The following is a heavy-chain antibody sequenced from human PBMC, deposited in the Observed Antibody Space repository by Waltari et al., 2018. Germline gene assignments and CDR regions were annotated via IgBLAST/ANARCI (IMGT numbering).Heavy chain of an antibody. CDR1: GGTFSSYA. V-gene: IGHV1-69*13. D-gene: IGHD5-12*01. Sequence: QVQLVQSGAEVNKPGSSVKVSCKASGGTFSSYAISWVRQAPGQGLEWMGGIIPIFGTANYAQKFQGRVTITADESTSTAYMELSSLRSEDTAVYYCARVRVSGYDYYYYGMDVWGQGTTVTVSS. CDR3: ARVRVSGYDYYYYGMDV. CDR2: IIPIFGTA. J-gene: IGHJ6*02.